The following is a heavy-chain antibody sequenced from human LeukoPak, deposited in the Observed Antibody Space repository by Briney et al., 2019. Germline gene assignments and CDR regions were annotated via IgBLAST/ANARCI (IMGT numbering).Heavy chain of an antibody. V-gene: IGHV5-51*01. CDR3: ARNRRGKSSWRGEWFDP. Sequence: GESLKISCKGSGYSFTSYWIGWVRQMPGKGLEWMGIIYPGDSDTRYSPSFQGQVTISADKSISTAYLQWSSLKASDTAMYYCARNRRGKSSWRGEWFDPWGQGTLVTVSS. CDR2: IYPGDSDT. J-gene: IGHJ5*02. D-gene: IGHD6-13*01. CDR1: GYSFTSYW.